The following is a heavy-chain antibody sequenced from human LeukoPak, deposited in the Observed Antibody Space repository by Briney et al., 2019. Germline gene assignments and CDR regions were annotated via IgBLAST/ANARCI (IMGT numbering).Heavy chain of an antibody. CDR1: GFTFSRYA. J-gene: IGHJ4*02. CDR2: ISGSGSST. V-gene: IGHV3-23*01. D-gene: IGHD6-19*01. CDR3: ARGRQWLPRRYYFDY. Sequence: GGSLRLSCAASGFTFSRYAMTWVRQAPGKGLEWVSGISGSGSSTYYADSVKGRFTISRDNSKNTLYLQMNSLRAEDTAVYYCARGRQWLPRRYYFDYWGQGTLVTVSS.